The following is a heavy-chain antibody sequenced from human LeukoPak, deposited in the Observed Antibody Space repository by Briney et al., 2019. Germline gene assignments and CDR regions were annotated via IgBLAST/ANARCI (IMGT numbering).Heavy chain of an antibody. CDR3: ARGSPYCSSTSCYVRWFDP. V-gene: IGHV4-34*01. Sequence: HSETLSLTCAVYGGSFSGYYWSWIRQPPGKGLEWIGEINHSGSTNYNPSLKSRVTISVDTSKNQFSLKLSSVTAADTAVYYCARGSPYCSSTSCYVRWFDPWGQGTLVTVSS. J-gene: IGHJ5*02. CDR1: GGSFSGYY. D-gene: IGHD2-2*01. CDR2: INHSGST.